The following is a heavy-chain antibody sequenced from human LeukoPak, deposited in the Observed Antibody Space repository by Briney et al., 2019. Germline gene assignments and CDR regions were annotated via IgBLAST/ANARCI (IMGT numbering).Heavy chain of an antibody. CDR2: IKYDGTT. Sequence: GGSLRLSCATSGFSFSDAWLSWVRQAPGKGLEWVGRIKYDGTTDYAAPVKGRFTISRDVSKATLYLQMNSLKTEDTAIYYCTTVSHFYLGGQGTLVIVSS. D-gene: IGHD2/OR15-2a*01. J-gene: IGHJ4*02. V-gene: IGHV3-15*01. CDR3: TTVSHFYL. CDR1: GFSFSDAW.